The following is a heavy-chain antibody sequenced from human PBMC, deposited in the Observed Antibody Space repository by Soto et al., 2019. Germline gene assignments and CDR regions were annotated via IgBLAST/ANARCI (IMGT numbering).Heavy chain of an antibody. Sequence: QVQLQESGPGLVKPSQTLSLTCTVSGGSISSGGYYWSWIRQHPGKGLEWIGYIYYSGSTYYNPSLKSRVTISVDTSKNQFSLKLSSVTAADTAVYYCARYRDIAARPHYYYYGMDVWGQGTTVTVSS. CDR3: ARYRDIAARPHYYYYGMDV. D-gene: IGHD6-6*01. V-gene: IGHV4-31*03. CDR2: IYYSGST. J-gene: IGHJ6*02. CDR1: GGSISSGGYY.